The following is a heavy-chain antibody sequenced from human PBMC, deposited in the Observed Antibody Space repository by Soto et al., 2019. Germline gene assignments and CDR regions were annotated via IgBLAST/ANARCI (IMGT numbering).Heavy chain of an antibody. Sequence: PGESLKISCKGSAHSFTGYWIGWVRQMPGKGLEWMGIIYPGDSDTRYSPSFQGQVTISADNSKNTLYLQMNSLRAEDTAVYYCARAPSPPKYYFDYWGQGTLVTVSS. CDR1: AHSFTGYW. CDR2: IYPGDSDT. CDR3: ARAPSPPKYYFDY. V-gene: IGHV5-51*01. J-gene: IGHJ4*02.